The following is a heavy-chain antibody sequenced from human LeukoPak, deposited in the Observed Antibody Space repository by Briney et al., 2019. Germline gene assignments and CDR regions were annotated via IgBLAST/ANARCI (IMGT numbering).Heavy chain of an antibody. Sequence: GASVKVSCKASGYAFTSYGISWVRQAPGQGLEWMGWISAYNGNTNYAQKLQGRVTMTTDTSTSTAYMELRSLRSDDTAVYYCARDPHVTMIVVVINEPFAYWGQGTLVTVSS. V-gene: IGHV1-18*01. CDR1: GYAFTSYG. D-gene: IGHD3-22*01. CDR2: ISAYNGNT. CDR3: ARDPHVTMIVVVINEPFAY. J-gene: IGHJ4*02.